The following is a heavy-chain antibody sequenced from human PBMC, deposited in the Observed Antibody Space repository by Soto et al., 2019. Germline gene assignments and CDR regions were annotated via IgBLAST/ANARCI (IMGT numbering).Heavy chain of an antibody. CDR1: GGTFSSYA. V-gene: IGHV1-69*13. J-gene: IGHJ4*02. Sequence: GASVKVSCKASGGTFSSYAISWVRQAPGQGLEWMGGIIPIFGTANYAQKFQGRVTITAAESTSTAYMELSSLRSEDTAVYYCAVSIAARNLNWGQGTLVTVSS. D-gene: IGHD6-6*01. CDR2: IIPIFGTA. CDR3: AVSIAARNLN.